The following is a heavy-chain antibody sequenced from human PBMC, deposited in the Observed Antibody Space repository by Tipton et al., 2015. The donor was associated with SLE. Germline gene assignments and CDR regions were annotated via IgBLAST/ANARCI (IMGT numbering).Heavy chain of an antibody. CDR3: VREGGSSGRAGFFDV. J-gene: IGHJ4*02. V-gene: IGHV3-53*01. CDR1: GFTVSSNY. Sequence: SLRLSCAASGFTVSSNYMSWVRQAPGKGLEWVSVIYSGGSTYYADSVKGRFTISRDNSKNTLYLQMNSLRAEDTAVYYCVREGGSSGRAGFFDVWGQGNLVTVSS. D-gene: IGHD6-19*01. CDR2: IYSGGST.